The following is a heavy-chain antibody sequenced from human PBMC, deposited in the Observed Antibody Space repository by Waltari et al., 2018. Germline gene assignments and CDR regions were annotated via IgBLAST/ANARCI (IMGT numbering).Heavy chain of an antibody. Sequence: QVQLQESGPGLVKPSETLSLTCPVSGGSISSYYWSWIRQPPGKGLEWIGYIYYSGSTNYNPSLKSRVTRSVDTSKNQFSLKLSSVTAADTAVYFCARVYYGSGSEAFDIWGQGTMVTVSS. CDR1: GGSISSYY. V-gene: IGHV4-59*01. J-gene: IGHJ3*02. CDR3: ARVYYGSGSEAFDI. CDR2: IYYSGST. D-gene: IGHD3-10*01.